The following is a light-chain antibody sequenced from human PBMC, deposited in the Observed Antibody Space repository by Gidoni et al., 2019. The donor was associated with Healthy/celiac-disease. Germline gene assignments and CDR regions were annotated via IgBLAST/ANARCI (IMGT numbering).Light chain of an antibody. V-gene: IGKV3-11*01. J-gene: IGKJ1*01. CDR3: QQRSNWPRT. Sequence: EIVLTQSHATLSLSPGDRATLSCRARQSVSSYLAWYQQKPGQAPRLLIYDASNRATGIPARFSGSGSGTDFTLTISSLEPEDFAVYYWQQRSNWPRTFGQGTKVEIK. CDR1: QSVSSY. CDR2: DAS.